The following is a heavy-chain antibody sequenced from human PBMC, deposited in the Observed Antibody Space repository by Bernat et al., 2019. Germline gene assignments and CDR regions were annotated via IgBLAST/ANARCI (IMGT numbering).Heavy chain of an antibody. V-gene: IGHV4-39*01. CDR1: GGSISSSSYY. Sequence: QLQLQESGPGLVKPSETLSLTCTVSGGSISSSSYYWGWIRQPPGKGLEWIGSISYSGSTYYNPSLKSRVTISVDTSKNQFSLKLSSVTAADTAVYYCAEGYYDFWSGYYGGVYFDYWGQGTLVTVSS. J-gene: IGHJ4*02. D-gene: IGHD3-3*01. CDR3: AEGYYDFWSGYYGGVYFDY. CDR2: ISYSGST.